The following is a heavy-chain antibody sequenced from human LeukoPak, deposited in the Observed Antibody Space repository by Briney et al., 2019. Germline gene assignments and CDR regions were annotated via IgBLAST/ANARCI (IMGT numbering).Heavy chain of an antibody. CDR3: ARANYFDY. V-gene: IGHV4-59*01. CDR2: IYYSGST. CDR1: GGSISSYY. J-gene: IGHJ4*02. Sequence: SATLSLTCTVSGGSISSYYWSWFRQPPGKGLEWIGDIYYSGSTNYNLSLKSRVTISVDTSKNQFSLKLSSVTAADTAVYYCARANYFDYWGQGTLVTVSS.